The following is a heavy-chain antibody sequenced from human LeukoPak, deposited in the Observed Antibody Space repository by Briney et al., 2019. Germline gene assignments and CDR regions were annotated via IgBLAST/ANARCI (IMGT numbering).Heavy chain of an antibody. Sequence: GGSLRLSCAASGFTFSSYAMSWVRQAPGKGLEWASAISGSGGSTYYADSVKGRFTISRDNSKNTLYLQMNSLRAEDTAVYYCAKDGYGDYKGYYFDYWGQGTLVTVSS. CDR1: GFTFSSYA. J-gene: IGHJ4*02. D-gene: IGHD4-17*01. CDR2: ISGSGGST. V-gene: IGHV3-23*01. CDR3: AKDGYGDYKGYYFDY.